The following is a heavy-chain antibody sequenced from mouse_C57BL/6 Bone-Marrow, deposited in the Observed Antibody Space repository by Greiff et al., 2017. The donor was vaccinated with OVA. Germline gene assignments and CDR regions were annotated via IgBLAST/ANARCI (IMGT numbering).Heavy chain of an antibody. D-gene: IGHD2-3*01. V-gene: IGHV1-82*01. CDR2: IYPGDGDT. CDR1: GYAFSSSW. J-gene: IGHJ3*01. Sequence: VQLQQSGPELVKPGASVKISCKASGYAFSSSWMNWVKQRPGKGLEWIGRIYPGDGDTNYNGKFKGKATLTADKSSSTAYMQLSSLTSEDSAVYFCASYLSSFAYWGQGTLVTVSA. CDR3: ASYLSSFAY.